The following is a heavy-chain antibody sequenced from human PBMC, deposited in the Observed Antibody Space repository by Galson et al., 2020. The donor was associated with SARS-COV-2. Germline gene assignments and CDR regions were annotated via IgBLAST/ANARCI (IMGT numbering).Heavy chain of an antibody. V-gene: IGHV1-46*01. CDR3: ARDSRSRSWFFDP. D-gene: IGHD6-13*01. CDR2: XXXXXXXX. CDR1: GYTFIRYY. J-gene: IGHJ5*02. Sequence: ASVKVSCKASGYTFIRYYIHXXXXXXXXXXEXMGIXXXXXXXXXXXXXFQGRVTMTRDTSTSTVYMELNSLRSEDTAVYYCARDSRSRSWFFDPWGQGTLVTVSS.